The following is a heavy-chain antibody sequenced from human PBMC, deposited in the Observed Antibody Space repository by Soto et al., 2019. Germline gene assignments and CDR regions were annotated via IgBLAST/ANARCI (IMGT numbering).Heavy chain of an antibody. D-gene: IGHD3-9*01. Sequence: GGSLRLSCAASGFTFSSYAMSWVRQAPGKGLEWVSAISGSGGSTYYADSVKGRFTISRDNSKNTLYLQMNSLRAEDTAVYYCAKDRIQYYDILTGYYFYYWGQGTLVTVSS. CDR2: ISGSGGST. V-gene: IGHV3-23*01. CDR1: GFTFSSYA. CDR3: AKDRIQYYDILTGYYFYY. J-gene: IGHJ4*02.